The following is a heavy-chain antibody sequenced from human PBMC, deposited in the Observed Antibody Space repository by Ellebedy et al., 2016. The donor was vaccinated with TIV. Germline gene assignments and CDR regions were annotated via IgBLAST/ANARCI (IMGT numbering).Heavy chain of an antibody. D-gene: IGHD3-9*01. CDR2: ISGSGGST. CDR3: ARQEYDILTGSHIPGYGMDV. V-gene: IGHV3-23*01. CDR1: GFTFSSYA. J-gene: IGHJ6*02. Sequence: GGSLRLSXAASGFTFSSYAMSWVRQAPGKGLEWVSAISGSGGSTYYADSVKGRFTISRDNSKNTLYLQMNSLRAEDTAVYYCARQEYDILTGSHIPGYGMDVWGQGTTVTVSS.